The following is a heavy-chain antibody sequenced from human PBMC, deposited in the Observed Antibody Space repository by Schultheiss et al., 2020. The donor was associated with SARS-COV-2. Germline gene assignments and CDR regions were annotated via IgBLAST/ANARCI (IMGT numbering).Heavy chain of an antibody. Sequence: GGSLRLSCAASGFTFDDYAMHWVRQAPGKGLEWVSGIGTAGDTYYPGSVKGRFTISRDNSKNTLYLQMNSLRAEDTAVYYCASITIFGVVIMGYFDYWGQGTLVTVSS. J-gene: IGHJ4*02. D-gene: IGHD3-3*01. CDR2: IGTAGDT. V-gene: IGHV3-13*01. CDR1: GFTFDDYA. CDR3: ASITIFGVVIMGYFDY.